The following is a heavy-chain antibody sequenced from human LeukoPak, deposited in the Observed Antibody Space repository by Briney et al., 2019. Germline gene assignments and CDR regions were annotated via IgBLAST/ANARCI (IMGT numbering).Heavy chain of an antibody. V-gene: IGHV4-39*07. CDR1: GGSISSSSYY. J-gene: IGHJ4*02. Sequence: PSETLSLTCTVSGGSISSSSYYWGWIRQPPGKGLEWIGSIYYSGSTYYNPSLKSRVTISVDTSKNQFSLKLSSVTAADTAVYYCARDEWGSSSDVLDYWGQGTLVTVSS. CDR2: IYYSGST. CDR3: ARDEWGSSSDVLDY. D-gene: IGHD6-13*01.